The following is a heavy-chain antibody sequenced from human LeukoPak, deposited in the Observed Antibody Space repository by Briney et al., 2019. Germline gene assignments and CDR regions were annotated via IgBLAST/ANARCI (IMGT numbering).Heavy chain of an antibody. CDR1: GGSISSYY. CDR3: ARIDTSGYNGYSFDY. J-gene: IGHJ4*02. D-gene: IGHD3-22*01. Sequence: SETLSLTSTVSGGSISSYYWSWIRQPPEKGLEFIGYIYYSGNTNYNPSLKSRVTISVDTSKNQFSLKLSSVTAADTAVYYCARIDTSGYNGYSFDYWGQGTLVTVSS. CDR2: IYYSGNT. V-gene: IGHV4-59*12.